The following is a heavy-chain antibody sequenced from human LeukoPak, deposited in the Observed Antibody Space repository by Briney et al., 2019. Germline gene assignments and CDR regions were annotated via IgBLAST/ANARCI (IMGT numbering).Heavy chain of an antibody. CDR3: ARRSGSYHHYYFDY. Sequence: SSETLSLTCTVSGGSISSYYWSWIRQPPGKGLEWIGYIYYSETTNYNPSLKSRVTISVDTSKNQFSLKLSSVTVADTAVYYCARRSGSYHHYYFDYWGQGTLVTVSS. D-gene: IGHD1-26*01. CDR1: GGSISSYY. CDR2: IYYSETT. J-gene: IGHJ4*02. V-gene: IGHV4-59*08.